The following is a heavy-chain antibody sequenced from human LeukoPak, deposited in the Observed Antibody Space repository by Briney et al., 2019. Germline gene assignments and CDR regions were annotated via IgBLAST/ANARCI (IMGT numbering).Heavy chain of an antibody. J-gene: IGHJ4*02. CDR1: GGSISSSSHY. D-gene: IGHD3-10*01. CDR2: ISNSGST. CDR3: ARSPYGSVDY. Sequence: SETLSLTCTVSGGSISSSSHYWGWIRQPPGKGLEWIGSISNSGSTYYNPSLKSRVTISVDTSNNQFSLKLSSVTAADTAVYYCARSPYGSVDYWGQGTLVTVSS. V-gene: IGHV4-39*07.